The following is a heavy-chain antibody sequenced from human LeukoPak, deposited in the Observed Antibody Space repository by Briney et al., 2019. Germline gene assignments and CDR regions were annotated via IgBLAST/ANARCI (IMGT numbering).Heavy chain of an antibody. Sequence: GGSLRLSCVGTGFTFSTYRMNWVRQAPGKGLEWVSSISSSSSYIYYADLVKGRITISRDNAKNSLYLQMNSLRVEDTAVYYCARDKDVYFDYWGQGTLVTVSS. J-gene: IGHJ4*02. V-gene: IGHV3-21*01. CDR3: ARDKDVYFDY. CDR2: ISSSSSYI. CDR1: GFTFSTYR.